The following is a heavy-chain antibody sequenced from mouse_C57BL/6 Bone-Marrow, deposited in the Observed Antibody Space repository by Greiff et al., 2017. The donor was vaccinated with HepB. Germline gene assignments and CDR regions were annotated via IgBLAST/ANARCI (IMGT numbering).Heavy chain of an antibody. CDR2: ISYDGSN. Sequence: EVKLLESGPGLVKPSQSLSLTCSVTGYSITSGYYWNWIRQFPGNKLEWMGYISYDGSNNYNPSLKNRISITRDTSKNQFFLKLNSVTTEDTATYYCARWMITTTGYYFDYWGQGTTLTVSS. CDR1: GYSITSGYY. CDR3: ARWMITTTGYYFDY. J-gene: IGHJ2*01. V-gene: IGHV3-6*01. D-gene: IGHD2-4*01.